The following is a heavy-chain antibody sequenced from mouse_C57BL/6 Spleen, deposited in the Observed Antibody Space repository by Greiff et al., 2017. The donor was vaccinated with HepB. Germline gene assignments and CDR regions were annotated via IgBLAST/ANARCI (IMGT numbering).Heavy chain of an antibody. CDR2: INPNNGGT. J-gene: IGHJ4*01. CDR1: GYTFTDYY. D-gene: IGHD2-4*01. Sequence: EVQLQQSGPELVKPGASVKISCKASGYTFTDYYMNWVKQSHGKSLRWIGDINPNNGGTSNNKKFKDKATLTVDKSSSTAYMELRSMTAEDSAVYYCAIYDYDGKDAMDYWGQGTSVTVSS. V-gene: IGHV1-26*01. CDR3: AIYDYDGKDAMDY.